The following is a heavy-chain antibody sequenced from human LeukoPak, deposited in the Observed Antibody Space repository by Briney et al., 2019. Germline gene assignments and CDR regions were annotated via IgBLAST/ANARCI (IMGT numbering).Heavy chain of an antibody. CDR3: ARESNTDPDV. CDR1: GFNFNNCT. CDR2: ISSRSTYI. Sequence: KSGGSLRLSCAASGFNFNNCTFNWVRQAPGKGLEWVSSISSRSTYIYYADSMKGRFTISRDNAKNSLYLQMNSLRAEDTALYYCARESNTDPDVWGKGTTVTVSS. J-gene: IGHJ6*04. V-gene: IGHV3-21*04. D-gene: IGHD5-18*01.